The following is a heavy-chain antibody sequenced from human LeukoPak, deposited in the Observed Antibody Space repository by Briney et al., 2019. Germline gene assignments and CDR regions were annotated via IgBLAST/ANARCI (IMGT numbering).Heavy chain of an antibody. CDR3: ARVPSYTFGGVIVLYYFDY. D-gene: IGHD3-16*02. CDR2: IYHSGST. Sequence: PSETLSLTCTVSGYSISSGYYWGWIRQPPGKGLEWIGSIYHSGSTYYNPSLKSRVTISVDTSKNQFSLKLSSVTAADTAVYYCARVPSYTFGGVIVLYYFDYWGQGTLVTVSS. V-gene: IGHV4-38-2*02. J-gene: IGHJ4*02. CDR1: GYSISSGYY.